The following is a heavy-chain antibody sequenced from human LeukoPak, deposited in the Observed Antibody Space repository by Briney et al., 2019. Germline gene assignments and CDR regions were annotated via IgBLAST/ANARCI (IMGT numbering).Heavy chain of an antibody. V-gene: IGHV3-23*01. Sequence: YPGGSLRLSCVASGFIFSRYAMSWARQAPGKGLEWVSDINDNGGGTFYADSVKGRFSVSRDNSKNTLYMQMNSLRGGDTAVYYCAKKLGSSPGDFFDYWGQGTLVTVSS. J-gene: IGHJ4*02. CDR1: GFIFSRYA. CDR2: INDNGGGT. CDR3: AKKLGSSPGDFFDY. D-gene: IGHD6-6*01.